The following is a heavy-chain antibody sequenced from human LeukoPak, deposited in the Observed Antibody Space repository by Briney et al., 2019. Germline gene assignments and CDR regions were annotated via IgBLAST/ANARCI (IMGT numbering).Heavy chain of an antibody. V-gene: IGHV3-33*01. J-gene: IGHJ4*02. CDR1: GFAFNTYA. CDR2: ICHDGSHK. D-gene: IGHD3-10*01. Sequence: GGSLRLSGAASGFAFNTYAMHWVRQAPGQGLEWVALICHDGSHKFYSNSVRGQFTISRDDSKNTVSLLMNNLSREDTAVYYCAREIFGSGSYPDLWGQGTLVTVSS. CDR3: AREIFGSGSYPDL.